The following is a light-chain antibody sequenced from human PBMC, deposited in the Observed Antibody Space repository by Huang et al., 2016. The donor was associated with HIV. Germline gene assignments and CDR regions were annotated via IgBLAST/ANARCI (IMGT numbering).Light chain of an antibody. Sequence: EIVMTQSPATLSVSPGESATRSCRASQSVSSNLAWYQQKPGQAPSLLIYDASTRATGVPVRFTGSGSGTEVTLTINSLQSEDFAVYYCQQYNNWPPLTFGGGTKVEIK. CDR2: DAS. V-gene: IGKV3-15*01. CDR1: QSVSSN. CDR3: QQYNNWPPLT. J-gene: IGKJ4*01.